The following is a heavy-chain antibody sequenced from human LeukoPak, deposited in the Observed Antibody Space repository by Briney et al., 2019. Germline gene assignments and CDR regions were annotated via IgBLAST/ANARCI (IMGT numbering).Heavy chain of an antibody. D-gene: IGHD5-18*01. CDR1: GFTFSSYE. V-gene: IGHV3-48*03. CDR2: ISNSGHNV. Sequence: GGSLRLSCAASGFTFSSYEMTWVRQAPGKGLEYISYISNSGHNVYYADSVKGRFTISRDNAKSSLYLQVDGLRAEDTAVYYCARDQGKYSHGQLDYWGQGILVTVSA. J-gene: IGHJ4*02. CDR3: ARDQGKYSHGQLDY.